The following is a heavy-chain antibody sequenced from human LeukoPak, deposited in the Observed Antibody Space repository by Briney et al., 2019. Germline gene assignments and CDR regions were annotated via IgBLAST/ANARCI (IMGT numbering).Heavy chain of an antibody. V-gene: IGHV4-4*02. J-gene: IGHJ5*02. CDR1: GGCISSSHW. D-gene: IGHD1-7*01. CDR3: ARDPSWTYQRRHDWFDP. Sequence: SGTLSVTCAVSGGCISSSHWWSWVRQPPGKGLEWIGEIHQTGSTNYNPSLKSRVTISVDKSKNHFSLKLSSVTAADTAVYYCARDPSWTYQRRHDWFDPLGQGTLVAVSS. CDR2: IHQTGST.